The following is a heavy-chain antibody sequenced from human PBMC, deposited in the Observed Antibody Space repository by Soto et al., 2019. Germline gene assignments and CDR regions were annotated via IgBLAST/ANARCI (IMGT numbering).Heavy chain of an antibody. Sequence: SETLSLTCSVSTGSIRTYYWTWIRQSPGKGLEWIGQISHTGRTKYNPSLESRVTISVDTSRKQFSLKLTSVTTADTALYYFARDDTTGLFDFWGQGTLVTVSS. CDR2: ISHTGRT. CDR3: ARDDTTGLFDF. J-gene: IGHJ4*02. V-gene: IGHV4-59*01. D-gene: IGHD4-17*01. CDR1: TGSIRTYY.